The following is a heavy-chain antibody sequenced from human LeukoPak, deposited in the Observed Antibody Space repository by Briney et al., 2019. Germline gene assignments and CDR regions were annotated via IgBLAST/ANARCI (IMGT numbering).Heavy chain of an antibody. CDR3: TRDPEWGVWFDS. Sequence: GGSLRLSCAASGFTFSNYIMNWVRQAPGKGLEWVSYISSDSRTIYYADSVKGRFTISGDNAKNSLYLQMNSLRAEDTAVYYCTRDPEWGVWFDSWGQGTLVTVSS. J-gene: IGHJ5*01. D-gene: IGHD3-3*01. CDR1: GFTFSNYI. CDR2: ISSDSRTI. V-gene: IGHV3-48*01.